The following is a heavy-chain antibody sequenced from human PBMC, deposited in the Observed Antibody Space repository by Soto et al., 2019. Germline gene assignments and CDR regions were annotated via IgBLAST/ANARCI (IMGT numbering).Heavy chain of an antibody. CDR2: IIPIFGTA. V-gene: IGHV1-69*01. Sequence: QVQLVQSGAEVKKPGSSVKVSCKASGGTFSGYAISWVRQAPGQGLEWMGGIIPIFGTANYAQKFQGRVTITADESTSTAYMELSSLRSEDTAVYYCWLPEYYYYGMDVWGQGTTVTVSS. J-gene: IGHJ6*02. CDR3: WLPEYYYYGMDV. CDR1: GGTFSGYA. D-gene: IGHD5-12*01.